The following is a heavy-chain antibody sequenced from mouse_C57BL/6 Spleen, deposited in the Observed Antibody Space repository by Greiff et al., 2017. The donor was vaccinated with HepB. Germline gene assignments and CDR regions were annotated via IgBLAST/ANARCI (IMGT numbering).Heavy chain of an antibody. CDR1: GYTFTDYN. Sequence: EVMLVESGPELVKPGASVKMSCKASGYTFTDYNMHWVKQSHGKSLEWIGYINPNNGGTSYNQKFKGKATLTVNKSSSTAYMELRSLTSEDSAVYYCARGYVVMDYWGQGTSVTVSS. D-gene: IGHD3-1*01. V-gene: IGHV1-22*01. CDR2: INPNNGGT. CDR3: ARGYVVMDY. J-gene: IGHJ4*01.